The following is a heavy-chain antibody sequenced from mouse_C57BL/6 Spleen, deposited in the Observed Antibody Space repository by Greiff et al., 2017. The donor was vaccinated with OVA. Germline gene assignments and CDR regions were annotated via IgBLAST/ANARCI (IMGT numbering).Heavy chain of an antibody. CDR2: IYPRSGNT. D-gene: IGHD2-5*01. Sequence: VQLQQSGAELARPGASVKLSCKASGYTFTSYGISWVKQRTGQGLEWIGEIYPRSGNTYYNEKFKGKATLTADNSSSTAYMELRSLTSEDAAVDFCERQAYYSNPAGFAYWGQGTLVTVSA. J-gene: IGHJ3*01. CDR3: ERQAYYSNPAGFAY. CDR1: GYTFTSYG. V-gene: IGHV1-81*01.